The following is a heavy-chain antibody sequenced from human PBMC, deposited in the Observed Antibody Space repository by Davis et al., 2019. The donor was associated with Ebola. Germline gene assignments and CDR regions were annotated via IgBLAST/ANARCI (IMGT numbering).Heavy chain of an antibody. CDR2: IYYSGNT. CDR3: AGGRDTKWFDP. Sequence: SETLSLTCTVSGDSLASGDYYWSSIRQPPGKGLEWIGYIYYSGNTYYNPSLKSRVIISVDTSKNQFSLKLRSVTAADTAVYYCAGGRDTKWFDPWGQGNLVTVSS. V-gene: IGHV4-30-4*01. J-gene: IGHJ5*02. CDR1: GDSLASGDYY. D-gene: IGHD5-18*01.